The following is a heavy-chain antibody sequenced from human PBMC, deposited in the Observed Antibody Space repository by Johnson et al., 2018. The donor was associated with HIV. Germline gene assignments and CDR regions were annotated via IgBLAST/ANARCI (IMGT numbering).Heavy chain of an antibody. CDR1: GFTFSSYA. CDR2: ISYDGSNK. J-gene: IGHJ3*02. Sequence: QVQLVESGGGVVQPGRSLRLSCAASGFTFSSYAMHWVRQAPGKGLEWVAVISYDGSNKYYADSVKGRFTIYRDNSKNTLYLQMNSLRAEDTAVYYCARMAWLQQLRLRGGAFDIWGQGTMVTVSS. V-gene: IGHV3-30*04. CDR3: ARMAWLQQLRLRGGAFDI. D-gene: IGHD5-24*01.